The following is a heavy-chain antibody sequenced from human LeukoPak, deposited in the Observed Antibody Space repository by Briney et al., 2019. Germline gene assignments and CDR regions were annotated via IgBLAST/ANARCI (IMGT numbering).Heavy chain of an antibody. CDR1: GFTFRSYA. CDR3: AKDRYYDFWSGYQ. CDR2: ISGSGGST. J-gene: IGHJ4*02. Sequence: GGSLRLSCAASGFTFRSYAMSWVRQAPGKGLEWVSAISGSGGSTYYADSVKGRFTISRDNSKNTLYLQMNSLRAEDTAVYYCAKDRYYDFWSGYQWGQGTLVTVSS. D-gene: IGHD3-3*01. V-gene: IGHV3-23*01.